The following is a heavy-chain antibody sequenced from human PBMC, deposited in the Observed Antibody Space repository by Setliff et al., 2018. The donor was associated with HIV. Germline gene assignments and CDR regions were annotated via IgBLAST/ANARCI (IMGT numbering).Heavy chain of an antibody. J-gene: IGHJ4*02. CDR2: IYYSGST. CDR1: GGSISSGGYF. Sequence: PSETLSLTCTVSGGSISSGGYFWSWIRQLPGKGLEWIGYIYYSGSTFYNPSLKSRVSISVDTAKNQFSLKLTSVTAADTAVYYCARGTYYDSSGLPFDYWGRGTPVTVSS. D-gene: IGHD3-22*01. CDR3: ARGTYYDSSGLPFDY. V-gene: IGHV4-31*03.